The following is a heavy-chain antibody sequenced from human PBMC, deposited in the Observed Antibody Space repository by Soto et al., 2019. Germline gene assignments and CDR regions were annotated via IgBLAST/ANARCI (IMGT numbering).Heavy chain of an antibody. Sequence: HPGGSLRLSCAASGFTFSNYWMTWVRQAPGKGLEWVANIQGDGSQNYYVDSVKGRFTISRDNAKNSLYLQMNSLRAEDTAVYFCVRDLNALYGSSWYDAFDFWGQGTMVTVSS. V-gene: IGHV3-7*01. J-gene: IGHJ3*01. D-gene: IGHD6-13*01. CDR3: VRDLNALYGSSWYDAFDF. CDR1: GFTFSNYW. CDR2: IQGDGSQN.